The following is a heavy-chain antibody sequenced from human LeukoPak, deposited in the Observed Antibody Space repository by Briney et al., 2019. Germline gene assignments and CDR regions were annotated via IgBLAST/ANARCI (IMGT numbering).Heavy chain of an antibody. V-gene: IGHV1-69*13. D-gene: IGHD5-12*01. CDR3: AREPRYSDYDRVLDY. CDR2: IIPIFDTA. Sequence: SVKVSCKASGGTFSSYTINWVRQAPGQGLEWMGGIIPIFDTAKYAQKFQGRVTITADESTSTAYMELSSLRSEDSAVYYCAREPRYSDYDRVLDYWGQGTLVTVSS. CDR1: GGTFSSYT. J-gene: IGHJ4*02.